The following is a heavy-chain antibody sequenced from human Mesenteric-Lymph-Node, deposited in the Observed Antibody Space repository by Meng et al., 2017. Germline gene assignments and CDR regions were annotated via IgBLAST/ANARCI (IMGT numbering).Heavy chain of an antibody. Sequence: SETLSLTCAVYGGSFSGYYWSWIRQPPGKGLGWIGEINHSGSTNYNPSLKSRVTMSVDTSKKQFSLKLSAVTAADTAVYYCAREGFSMVRGVIIQKNYFDFWGQGTLVTVSS. V-gene: IGHV4-34*01. D-gene: IGHD3-10*01. CDR2: INHSGST. CDR1: GGSFSGYY. CDR3: AREGFSMVRGVIIQKNYFDF. J-gene: IGHJ4*02.